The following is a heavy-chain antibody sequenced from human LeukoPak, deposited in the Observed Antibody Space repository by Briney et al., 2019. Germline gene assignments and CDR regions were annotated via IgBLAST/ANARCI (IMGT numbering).Heavy chain of an antibody. V-gene: IGHV4-59*01. CDR2: IYYSGST. D-gene: IGHD6-6*01. Sequence: PSETLSLTCTVSGGSISTYYWSWIRQPPGKGLEWIGYIYYSGSTNYNPSLKSRVTISVDTSKNQFSLKLNSVTAADTAVYYCASIEYSSSSVWSDPWGQGPLVTVSS. CDR1: GGSISTYY. J-gene: IGHJ5*02. CDR3: ASIEYSSSSVWSDP.